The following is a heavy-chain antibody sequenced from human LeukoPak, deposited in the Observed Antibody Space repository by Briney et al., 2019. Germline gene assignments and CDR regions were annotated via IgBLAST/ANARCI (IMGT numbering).Heavy chain of an antibody. CDR1: GFTFSDYG. Sequence: GGSLRLSCAASGFTFSDYGMSWVRQAPGKGLEWVSSISSTGGTTYYADSVKGRFSISRDNADNSLYLQMNSLRAEDTAVYYCARPQQLPTTNPLGLDYWGQGTLVTVSS. D-gene: IGHD6-13*01. CDR2: ISSTGGTT. V-gene: IGHV3-21*01. CDR3: ARPQQLPTTNPLGLDY. J-gene: IGHJ4*02.